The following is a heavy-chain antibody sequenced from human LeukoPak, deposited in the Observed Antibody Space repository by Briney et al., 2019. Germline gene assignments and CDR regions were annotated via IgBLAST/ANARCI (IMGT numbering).Heavy chain of an antibody. J-gene: IGHJ4*02. CDR1: GFTFANYP. V-gene: IGHV3-23*01. CDR2: ISGSSGGI. Sequence: PGGSLRLSCAASGFTFANYPMGWVRQAPGKGLEWVSVISGSSGGIKYADSVKGRFTISRDNSKATLSLQMNSLSAEDTAVYYCVKVAVQTQVVPAAIFFDSWGQGALVIVSS. D-gene: IGHD2-2*01. CDR3: VKVAVQTQVVPAAIFFDS.